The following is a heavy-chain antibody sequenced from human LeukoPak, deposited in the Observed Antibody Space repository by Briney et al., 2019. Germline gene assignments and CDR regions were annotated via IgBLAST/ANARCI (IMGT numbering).Heavy chain of an antibody. CDR2: ISYDGSNK. CDR3: GKDFKREGATVPRFDP. CDR1: GFTFSSYG. Sequence: PGGSLRLSCAASGFTFSSYGMHWVRQAPGKGLEWVAVISYDGSNKYYVGSVKGRCTISRDNSKNALYLQMNSLRAEDTAVLYCGKDFKREGATVPRFDPWGQGTLVTVSS. D-gene: IGHD1-26*01. J-gene: IGHJ5*02. V-gene: IGHV3-30*18.